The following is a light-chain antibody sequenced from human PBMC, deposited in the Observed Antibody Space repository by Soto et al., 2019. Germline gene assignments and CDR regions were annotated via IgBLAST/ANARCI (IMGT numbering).Light chain of an antibody. CDR1: RSVSSS. Sequence: EIVLTQSPGTLSLSPGERATLSCRASRSVSSSLAWYQQRPGQAPRLLIYGASSRATGIPDRFSGSGSGTDFTLTISRLEPEDFVVYYCQHYGSSRTFGQGTKVEIK. CDR3: QHYGSSRT. J-gene: IGKJ1*01. CDR2: GAS. V-gene: IGKV3-20*01.